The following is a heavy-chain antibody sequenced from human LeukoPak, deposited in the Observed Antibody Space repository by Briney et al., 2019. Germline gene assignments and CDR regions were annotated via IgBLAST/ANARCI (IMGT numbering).Heavy chain of an antibody. Sequence: SETLSLTCTVSGGSISSGGYYWSWIRQHPGKGLEWLGYIYYSGSTYYNPSLKSRVTISVDTSKNQFSLKLSSVTAADTAVYYCARDSSQNTIFYGMDVWGQGTTVTVSS. CDR1: GGSISSGGYY. J-gene: IGHJ6*02. V-gene: IGHV4-31*03. CDR3: ARDSSQNTIFYGMDV. CDR2: IYYSGST. D-gene: IGHD3-3*01.